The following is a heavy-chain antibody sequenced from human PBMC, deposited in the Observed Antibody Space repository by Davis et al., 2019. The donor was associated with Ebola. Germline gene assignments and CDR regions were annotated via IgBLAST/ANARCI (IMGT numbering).Heavy chain of an antibody. CDR3: AKGIAAAVHFAFDI. CDR1: GFTFDAYA. Sequence: PGGSLRLSCAASGFTFDAYAMHWVPQDTGQGLEWVSGISWNSGSIGYADSVKGRFTISRDNAKNSLYLQMNSLRAEDTALYYCAKGIAAAVHFAFDIWGQGTMVTVSS. CDR2: ISWNSGSI. V-gene: IGHV3-9*01. D-gene: IGHD6-13*01. J-gene: IGHJ3*02.